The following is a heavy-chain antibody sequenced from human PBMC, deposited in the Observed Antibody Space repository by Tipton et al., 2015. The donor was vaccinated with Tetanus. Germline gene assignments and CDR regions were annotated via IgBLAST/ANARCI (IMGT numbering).Heavy chain of an antibody. D-gene: IGHD2-15*01. Sequence: QVQSGAEVKKPGASVKVSCKASGYTFTGYYMHWVRQAPGQGLEWMGRINPNSGGTNYAQKFQGGVPMTRDTSISTAYMELSRLRSDDTAVYYCARGDHYCSGGSCYSGALNAFDIWGQGTMVTVSS. V-gene: IGHV1-2*06. J-gene: IGHJ3*02. CDR1: GYTFTGYY. CDR3: ARGDHYCSGGSCYSGALNAFDI. CDR2: INPNSGGT.